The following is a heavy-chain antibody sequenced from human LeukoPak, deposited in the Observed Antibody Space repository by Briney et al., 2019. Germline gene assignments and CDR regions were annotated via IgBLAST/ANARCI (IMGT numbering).Heavy chain of an antibody. Sequence: ASVKVSCKPSGYTFNTYGITGVRQAPGQGLEWMGWISPYNGNTNYAQKFQGRVTMTTDTSTSTAYMELRSLRSDDTAVYYCARGPHERSGYPDDWGQGTLVTVSS. CDR3: ARGPHERSGYPDD. J-gene: IGHJ4*02. CDR2: ISPYNGNT. CDR1: GYTFNTYG. V-gene: IGHV1-18*01. D-gene: IGHD3-22*01.